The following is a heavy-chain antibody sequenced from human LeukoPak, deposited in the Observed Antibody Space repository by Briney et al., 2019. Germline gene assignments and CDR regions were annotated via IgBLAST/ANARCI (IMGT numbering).Heavy chain of an antibody. D-gene: IGHD5-18*01. CDR2: FTANGGTT. J-gene: IGHJ4*02. V-gene: IGHV3-23*01. CDR1: GFTFSNYG. Sequence: GGTQRLSCAASGFTFSNYGMNWVRQAPGKGLEWVSGFTANGGTTYYADSVKGRFTISRDNSKNTVYLQMNSLRAEDTAVYYCANDLGWIQLNLGRGQGTLVTVSS. CDR3: ANDLGWIQLNLG.